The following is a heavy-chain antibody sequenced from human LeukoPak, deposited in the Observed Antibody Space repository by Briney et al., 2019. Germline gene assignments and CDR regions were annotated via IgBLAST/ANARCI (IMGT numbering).Heavy chain of an antibody. Sequence: GGSLRLSCAASGFTFSNYWMSWIRQAPGKGLEWLSYISSGGDSIYYADSVKGRFTISRDNAKNSVSLQMNSLRAEDTAVYYCASGSYGSGFYYFYYMDVWGKGTTVTVSS. V-gene: IGHV3-11*04. D-gene: IGHD3-10*01. CDR2: ISSGGDSI. J-gene: IGHJ6*03. CDR3: ASGSYGSGFYYFYYMDV. CDR1: GFTFSNYW.